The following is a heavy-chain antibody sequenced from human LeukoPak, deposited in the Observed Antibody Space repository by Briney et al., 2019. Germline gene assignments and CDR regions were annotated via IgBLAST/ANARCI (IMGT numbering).Heavy chain of an antibody. CDR3: ARHAGVVVYSDY. CDR1: GGSISSYF. CDR2: VYYSGST. D-gene: IGHD2-15*01. V-gene: IGHV4-59*08. Sequence: SEALSLTCTVSGGSISSYFWSWIRQPPGKGLEWIGYVYYSGSTKYNPSLKSRGTISVDTSKNQFSLKLSSVTAADTAVYYCARHAGVVVYSDYWGQGTLVTVSS. J-gene: IGHJ4*02.